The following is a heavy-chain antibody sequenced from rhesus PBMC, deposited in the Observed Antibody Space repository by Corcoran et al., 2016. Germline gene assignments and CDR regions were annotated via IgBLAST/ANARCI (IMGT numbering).Heavy chain of an antibody. V-gene: IGHV4S10*01. CDR1: GGSISDSYR. CDR2: IYGSSTST. CDR3: ASITGGIIVDV. J-gene: IGHJ5-1*01. D-gene: IGHD3-22*01. Sequence: QVQLQESGPGVVKPSETLSLTCAVSGGSISDSYRWSWIRPPPGKGLAWIGYIYGSSTSTHHNPSLKRRVTRSKDTSKNQVSLKLSSVTAADTAVYYCASITGGIIVDVWGPGVLVTVSS.